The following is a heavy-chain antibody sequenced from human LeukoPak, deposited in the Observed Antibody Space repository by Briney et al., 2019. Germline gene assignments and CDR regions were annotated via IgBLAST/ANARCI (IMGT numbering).Heavy chain of an antibody. Sequence: ASVKVSCKASGYTFTSYDINWVRQATGQGLEWMGWMNPNSGNTGYPQKFQGRVTMTRNTSIGTAYMELSSLRSEDTAVYYCARAPRIGRRDYYYYGMDVWGQGTTVTVSS. V-gene: IGHV1-8*01. D-gene: IGHD2-15*01. CDR1: GYTFTSYD. J-gene: IGHJ6*02. CDR3: ARAPRIGRRDYYYYGMDV. CDR2: MNPNSGNT.